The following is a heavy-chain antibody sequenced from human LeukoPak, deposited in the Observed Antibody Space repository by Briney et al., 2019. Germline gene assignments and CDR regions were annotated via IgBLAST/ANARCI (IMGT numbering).Heavy chain of an antibody. J-gene: IGHJ4*02. V-gene: IGHV3-74*01. CDR1: GFTFSNYW. D-gene: IGHD6-13*01. Sequence: GGSLRLSCAASGFTFSNYWMHWVRQAPGKGLVWVSRINTDGSRTYYADSVKGRFTISRDNAKNTLYLQMNSLSAEDTAVYYCARDRIAAADLDYWGQGTLVTVSS. CDR3: ARDRIAAADLDY. CDR2: INTDGSRT.